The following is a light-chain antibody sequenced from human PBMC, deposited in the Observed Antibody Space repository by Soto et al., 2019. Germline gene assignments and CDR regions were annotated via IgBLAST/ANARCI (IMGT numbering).Light chain of an antibody. J-gene: IGKJ2*01. CDR2: GAS. V-gene: IGKV3-15*01. CDR3: HQYDDGPYT. Sequence: VMTQSPAILSVSPGERATLSCRASQSVSTNVAWYQQIPGQTPRLLIYGASTRATGIPVRFSGSGSGKEFTLTISSLQSEDFAVYYCHQYDDGPYTFGQGTKVDIK. CDR1: QSVSTN.